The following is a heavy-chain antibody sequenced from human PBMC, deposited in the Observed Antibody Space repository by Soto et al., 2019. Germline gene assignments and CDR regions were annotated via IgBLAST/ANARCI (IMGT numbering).Heavy chain of an antibody. CDR2: IYPGDSDT. V-gene: IGHV5-51*01. CDR1: GYSFTSYW. D-gene: IGHD3-10*01. Sequence: PGESLKISCKGSGYSFTSYWIGWVLQMPGKGLEWMGIIYPGDSDTRYSPSFQGQVTISADKSISTAYLQWSSLKASDTAMYYCARIGYYGSGSYYKPFDYWGQGTLVTVAS. J-gene: IGHJ4*02. CDR3: ARIGYYGSGSYYKPFDY.